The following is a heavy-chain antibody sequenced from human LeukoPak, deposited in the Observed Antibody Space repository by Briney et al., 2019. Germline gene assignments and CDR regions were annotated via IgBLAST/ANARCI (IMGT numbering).Heavy chain of an antibody. Sequence: GRSLRLSCAASGFTFDDYAMHWVRQAPGKGLEWVSGISWNSGSIGYADSVKGRFTISRDNAKNSLYMQMNSLRAEDMALYYCAKDIASSYYYYYMYVWGKGTTVTVSS. CDR2: ISWNSGSI. D-gene: IGHD6-6*01. V-gene: IGHV3-9*03. J-gene: IGHJ6*03. CDR3: AKDIASSYYYYYMYV. CDR1: GFTFDDYA.